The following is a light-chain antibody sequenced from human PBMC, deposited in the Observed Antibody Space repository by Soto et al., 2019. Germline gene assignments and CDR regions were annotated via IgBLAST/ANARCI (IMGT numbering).Light chain of an antibody. CDR3: AAWDESLQAVL. CDR1: TSNIGSNT. Sequence: QSLLTQPPSASGTPGQRVTISCSGNTSNIGSNTVNWYQQLQGAAPKLLIYNDTRRHSTVPDRFSVSKSGTSASLASSGLLSEDEADFCCAAWDESLQAVLFGGRTKLTVL. V-gene: IGLV1-44*01. CDR2: NDT. J-gene: IGLJ2*01.